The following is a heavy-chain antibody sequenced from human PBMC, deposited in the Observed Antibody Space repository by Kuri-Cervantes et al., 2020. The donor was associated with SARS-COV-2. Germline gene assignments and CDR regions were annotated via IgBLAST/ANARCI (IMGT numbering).Heavy chain of an antibody. V-gene: IGHV4-59*12. CDR3: ARTKYNNSWYEYAFDI. J-gene: IGHJ3*02. Sequence: SETLSLTCTVSGGSISSYYWSWIRQPPGKGLEWIGYIYYSGSTNYNPSLKSRVTISVDTSKNQFSLQLTSVTAADTAVYYCARTKYNNSWYEYAFDIWGQGTMVTVSS. D-gene: IGHD6-13*01. CDR1: GGSISSYY. CDR2: IYYSGST.